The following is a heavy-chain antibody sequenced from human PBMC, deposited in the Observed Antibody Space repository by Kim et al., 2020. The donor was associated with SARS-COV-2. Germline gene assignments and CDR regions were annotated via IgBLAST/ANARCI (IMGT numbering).Heavy chain of an antibody. Sequence: SQTLSLTCIVSGGSISSGGYYWSWIRQHPGKGLEWIGYIYYSGSTYYNPSLKSRVTILVDTSKNQLSLKLTSVTAADTAVYYCARVKAGACLVAYFDYWGQGTLVSVSS. J-gene: IGHJ4*02. CDR3: ARVKAGACLVAYFDY. CDR2: IYYSGST. V-gene: IGHV4-31*03. CDR1: GGSISSGGYY. D-gene: IGHD1-26*01.